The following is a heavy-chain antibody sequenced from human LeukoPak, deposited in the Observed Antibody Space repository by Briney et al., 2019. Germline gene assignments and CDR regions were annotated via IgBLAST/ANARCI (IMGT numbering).Heavy chain of an antibody. CDR1: GFTFTAYY. J-gene: IGHJ3*02. Sequence: GASVKVSCKASGFTFTAYYMHWVRQAPGQGLEWMGWINPNSGGTNYAQKFQGRVTMTRDTSISTAYMELSRLRSDDTAVYYCAREAYYYDSSGYPYAFDIWGQGTMVTVSS. CDR2: INPNSGGT. CDR3: AREAYYYDSSGYPYAFDI. D-gene: IGHD3-22*01. V-gene: IGHV1-2*02.